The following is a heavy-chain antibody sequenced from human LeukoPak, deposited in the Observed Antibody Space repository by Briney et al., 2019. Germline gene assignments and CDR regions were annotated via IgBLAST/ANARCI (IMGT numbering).Heavy chain of an antibody. Sequence: SETLSLTCTVSGGSISSYYWSWIRQPPGKGLEWIGYIYYSGTTNYNPSLKSRVTISVDTSKNQFSLKLSSVTAADTAVYYCARGVYIAAAQYGYWGQGTLVAVSS. CDR1: GGSISSYY. J-gene: IGHJ4*02. V-gene: IGHV4-59*01. CDR3: ARGVYIAAAQYGY. D-gene: IGHD6-13*01. CDR2: IYYSGTT.